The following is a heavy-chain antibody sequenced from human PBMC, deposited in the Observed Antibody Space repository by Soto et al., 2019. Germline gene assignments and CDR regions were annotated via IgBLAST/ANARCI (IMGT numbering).Heavy chain of an antibody. CDR2: IKEDGSEI. CDR1: GFTLSNSW. V-gene: IGHV3-7*02. CDR3: ASGAPNGLEPYYYYGMDV. D-gene: IGHD3-16*01. Sequence: GGSLRLSCAASGFTLSNSWMSWVRQAPGKGLEWVANIKEDGSEIHYVDSVEGRFTISRDNAKNSLYLQMNSLRAEDTAVYYCASGAPNGLEPYYYYGMDVWGQGTTVTVSS. J-gene: IGHJ6*02.